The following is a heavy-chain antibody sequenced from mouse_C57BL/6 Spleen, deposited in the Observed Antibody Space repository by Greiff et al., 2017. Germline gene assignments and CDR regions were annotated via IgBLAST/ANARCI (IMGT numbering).Heavy chain of an antibody. D-gene: IGHD1-1*01. J-gene: IGHJ2*01. V-gene: IGHV1-53*01. Sequence: QVQLQQPGPELVKPGASVKLSCKASGYTFTSYCLHWVKQRPGQGLEWIGNLNPSNGGTNYNEKFKNKATLTVDNSSSTANMQLRSMTAEDSAVYYCARKGYGSSYPYYFDYWGQGTTLTVSS. CDR3: ARKGYGSSYPYYFDY. CDR1: GYTFTSYC. CDR2: LNPSNGGT.